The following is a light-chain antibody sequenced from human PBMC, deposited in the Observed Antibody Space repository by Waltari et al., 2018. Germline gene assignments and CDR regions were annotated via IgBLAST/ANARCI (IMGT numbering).Light chain of an antibody. V-gene: IGKV1-9*01. J-gene: IGKJ1*01. CDR3: QQLNNYLWT. CDR2: AAS. CDR1: QGISTY. Sequence: DIQLTQSPSFLSASVGDRVTITCRASQGISTYLAWYQQKPGKAPKLLIYAASTLQSGVPSRFSGSGSGTEFTLTISSLQPEDFAICYCQQLNNYLWTFGQGTEVEIK.